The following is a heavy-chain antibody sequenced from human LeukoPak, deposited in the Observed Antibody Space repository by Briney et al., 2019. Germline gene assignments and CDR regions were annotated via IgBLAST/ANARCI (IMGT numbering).Heavy chain of an antibody. Sequence: GESLKISCKGSGYSFTSYWIGWVRQMPGKGLEWMGIIYPGDSDTRYSPSFQGQVTISVDKSISTAYLQWSSLKASDTAIYYCARHAYSSTWYPNWFDPWGQGTLVTVSS. J-gene: IGHJ5*02. V-gene: IGHV5-51*01. D-gene: IGHD6-13*01. CDR1: GYSFTSYW. CDR2: IYPGDSDT. CDR3: ARHAYSSTWYPNWFDP.